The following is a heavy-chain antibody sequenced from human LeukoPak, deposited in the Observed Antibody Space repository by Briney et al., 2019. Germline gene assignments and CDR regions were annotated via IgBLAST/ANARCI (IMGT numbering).Heavy chain of an antibody. CDR3: AKDYRGPESMFDY. CDR2: ITTSADVT. Sequence: GGSLRLSCVASGFTFSDYAMSWVRQSPGKGLEWVSGITTSADVTWYADSVKGRFTISRDNSKNTLYLQINSLRAEDTAVYYCAKDYRGPESMFDYWGLGTLVTVSS. J-gene: IGHJ4*02. V-gene: IGHV3-23*01. CDR1: GFTFSDYA. D-gene: IGHD3-10*01.